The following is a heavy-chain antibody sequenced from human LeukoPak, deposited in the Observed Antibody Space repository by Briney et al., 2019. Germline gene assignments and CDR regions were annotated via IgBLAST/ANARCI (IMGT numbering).Heavy chain of an antibody. J-gene: IGHJ4*02. V-gene: IGHV3-23*01. CDR2: ISASGGST. Sequence: PGGSLTLSCAASGFTFSSYVMTWVRQAPGKGLEWVSSISASGGSTYYADSVKGRFTIARDNSKNTLYLQMSSLRAADTAVYYCARSYYYGSGSSYVSFDYWGQGTLVTVSS. D-gene: IGHD3-10*01. CDR3: ARSYYYGSGSSYVSFDY. CDR1: GFTFSSYV.